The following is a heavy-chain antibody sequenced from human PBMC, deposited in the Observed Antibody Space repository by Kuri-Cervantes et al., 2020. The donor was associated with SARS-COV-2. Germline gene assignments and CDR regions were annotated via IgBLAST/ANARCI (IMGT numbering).Heavy chain of an antibody. V-gene: IGHV3-30-3*01. Sequence: GESLKISCAASGFTFSSYAMHWVRQAPGKGLGWVAVISYDGSNKYYADSVKGRFTISRDNSKNTLYLQMNSLRAEDTAVYYCARGGATIFVERGGLDYWGQGTLVTVSS. CDR2: ISYDGSNK. D-gene: IGHD3-3*01. CDR1: GFTFSSYA. J-gene: IGHJ4*02. CDR3: ARGGATIFVERGGLDY.